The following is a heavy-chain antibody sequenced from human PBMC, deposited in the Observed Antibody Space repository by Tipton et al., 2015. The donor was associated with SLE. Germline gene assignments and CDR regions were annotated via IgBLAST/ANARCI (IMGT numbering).Heavy chain of an antibody. V-gene: IGHV1-18*01. Sequence: QLVQSGAEVKKPGASVKVSCKASGYTFTSYGISWVRQAPGQGLEWMGWISAYNGNTKYAQKVQGRVTMTTDTSTNTAYMELSRLRFDDAAVYYCAWGAGTAPGHWFDAWGQVTLVTVSS. CDR3: AWGAGTAPGHWFDA. J-gene: IGHJ5*02. D-gene: IGHD6-19*01. CDR2: ISAYNGNT. CDR1: GYTFTSYG.